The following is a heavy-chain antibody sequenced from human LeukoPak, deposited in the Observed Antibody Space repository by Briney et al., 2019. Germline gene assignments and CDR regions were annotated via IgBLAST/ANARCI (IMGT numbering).Heavy chain of an antibody. CDR3: AKPLSAASGTDFHY. J-gene: IGHJ4*02. V-gene: IGHV3-23*01. D-gene: IGHD6-13*01. CDR2: ISGSGTTT. Sequence: PGGSLRLSCAASGFXFSTYAMSWVRQAPGKGLDWVSAISGSGTTTYYSDSVKGRFTISRDISKNTLYLQMNSLRAEDTAVYYCAKPLSAASGTDFHYWGQGTLVTVSS. CDR1: GFXFSTYA.